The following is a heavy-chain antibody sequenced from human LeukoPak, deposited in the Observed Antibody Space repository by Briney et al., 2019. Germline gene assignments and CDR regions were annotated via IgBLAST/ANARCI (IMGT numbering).Heavy chain of an antibody. CDR1: GYTFTGYY. Sequence: GASVKVSCKASGYTFTGYYMHWVRQAPGQGLEWMGWINPNSGGTNYAQKLQGRVTMTTDTSTSTAYMELRSLRSDDTAVYYCARDPPPTYYYYGMDVWGQGTTVTVSS. CDR3: ARDPPPTYYYYGMDV. CDR2: INPNSGGT. V-gene: IGHV1-2*02. J-gene: IGHJ6*02.